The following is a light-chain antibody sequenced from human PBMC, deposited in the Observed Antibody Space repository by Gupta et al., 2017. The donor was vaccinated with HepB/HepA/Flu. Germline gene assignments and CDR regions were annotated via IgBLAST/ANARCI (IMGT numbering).Light chain of an antibody. Sequence: QAGLTQPPSVSKGLRPPSTLTCTGTSNNAGNQGAAWLQQPQGHPPKLLSDNKNNRPSGIAERFASYNAGTNASPPTTGLQTEDEADDYCSESDSSSSAHVFGGGTKLTVL. CDR1: SNNAGNQG. CDR3: SESDSSSSAHV. V-gene: IGLV10-54*04. J-gene: IGLJ2*01. CDR2: NKN.